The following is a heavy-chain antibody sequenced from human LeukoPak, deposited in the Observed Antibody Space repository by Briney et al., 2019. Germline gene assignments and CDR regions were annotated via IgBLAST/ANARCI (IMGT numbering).Heavy chain of an antibody. CDR1: GGTFSSYA. D-gene: IGHD3-3*01. V-gene: IGHV1-69*01. CDR3: ARESDDFWSGYGIELRRRDYYYYYMDV. Sequence: SVKVSCKASGGTFSSYAISWVRQAPGQGPEWMGGIIPIFGTANYAQKFQGRVTITADESTSTAYMEPSSLRSEDTAVYYCARESDDFWSGYGIELRRRDYYYYYMDVWGKGTTVTVSS. CDR2: IIPIFGTA. J-gene: IGHJ6*03.